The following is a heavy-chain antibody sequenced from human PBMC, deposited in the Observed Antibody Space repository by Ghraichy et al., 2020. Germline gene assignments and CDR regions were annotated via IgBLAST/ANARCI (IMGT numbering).Heavy chain of an antibody. D-gene: IGHD3-22*01. V-gene: IGHV1-69*13. Sequence: SVKVSCKASGGTFSSYAISWVRQAPGQGLEWMGGIIPIFGTANYAQKFQGRVTITADESTSTAYMELSSLRSEDTAVYYCARTLRLYYDRSGYQGGYFDYWGQGTLVTVSS. CDR1: GGTFSSYA. J-gene: IGHJ4*02. CDR2: IIPIFGTA. CDR3: ARTLRLYYDRSGYQGGYFDY.